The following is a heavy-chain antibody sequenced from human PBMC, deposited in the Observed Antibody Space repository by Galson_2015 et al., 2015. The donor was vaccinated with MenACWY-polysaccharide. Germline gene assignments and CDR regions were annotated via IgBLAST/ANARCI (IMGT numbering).Heavy chain of an antibody. Sequence: SLRLSCAGSGFNFGGNGLHWVRQAPGKGLEWVALIRNDGRKHYPEDVKGRFTISSDNSKNTLYLQMNSLRPEDTAVYYCARNPSRLDIAAASHWGQGALFSVSS. CDR2: IRNDGRK. V-gene: IGHV3-30*02. J-gene: IGHJ4*02. CDR1: GFNFGGNG. D-gene: IGHD6-13*01. CDR3: ARNPSRLDIAAASH.